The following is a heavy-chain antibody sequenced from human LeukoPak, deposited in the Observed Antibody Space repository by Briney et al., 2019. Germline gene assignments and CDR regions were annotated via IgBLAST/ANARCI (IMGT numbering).Heavy chain of an antibody. CDR1: GGSISSDGYY. J-gene: IGHJ4*02. D-gene: IGHD5-18*01. Sequence: SVTLSLTCTVSGGSISSDGYYWGWIRQSPGKGLEWMGSIYYSGSSSYNPSLQSRVSISVDTSKNHISLKVFSLTAADTALYYCARHVSGSAMMHYFDYWGQGNLVTVSS. CDR2: IYYSGSS. V-gene: IGHV4-39*01. CDR3: ARHVSGSAMMHYFDY.